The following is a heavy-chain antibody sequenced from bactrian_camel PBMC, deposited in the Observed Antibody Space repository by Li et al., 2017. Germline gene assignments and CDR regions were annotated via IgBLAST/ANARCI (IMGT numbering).Heavy chain of an antibody. J-gene: IGHJ6*01. D-gene: IGHD3*01. CDR2: FYRDGDT. V-gene: IGHV3S9*01. Sequence: HVQLVESGGGSVQPGGSLRLSCTATGFTFEDVHAAWYRQAPGRRCELVSAFYRDGDTYYSRSVKGRFTISQDNAKRTVYLQMHNLKPEDSAMYYCVAASRPVGGNCPIFLSYNAWGQGTQVTVS. CDR1: GFTFEDVH. CDR3: VAASRPVGGNCPIFLSYNA.